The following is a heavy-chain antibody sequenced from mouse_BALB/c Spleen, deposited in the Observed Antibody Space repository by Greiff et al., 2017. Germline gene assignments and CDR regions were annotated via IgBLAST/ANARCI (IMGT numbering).Heavy chain of an antibody. CDR1: GFDFSRYS. J-gene: IGHJ4*01. V-gene: IGHV4-1*02. D-gene: IGHD1-1*01. CDR3: ARLNYGTGGAMDY. Sequence: EVKLLESGGGLVQPGGSLKLSCAASGFDFSRYSMSWVRQAPGKGLEWIGEINPDSSTINYTPSLKDKFIISRDNAKNTLYLQMSKVRSEDTALYYCARLNYGTGGAMDYWGQGTSVTVSS. CDR2: INPDSSTI.